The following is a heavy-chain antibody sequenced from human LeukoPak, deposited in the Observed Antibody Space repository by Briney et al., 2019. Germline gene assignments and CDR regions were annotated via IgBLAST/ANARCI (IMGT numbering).Heavy chain of an antibody. V-gene: IGHV1-2*02. D-gene: IGHD6-13*01. CDR3: ARDLSSGSWYRGYYYYMDV. CDR1: GYTFTGYY. CDR2: INPNSGGT. Sequence: GASVKVSCKASGYTFTGYYMHWVRQAPGQGLEWMGWINPNSGGTNYAQKFQGRVTMTRDTFISTAYMELSRLRSDDTAVYYCARDLSSGSWYRGYYYYMDVWGKGTTVTVSS. J-gene: IGHJ6*03.